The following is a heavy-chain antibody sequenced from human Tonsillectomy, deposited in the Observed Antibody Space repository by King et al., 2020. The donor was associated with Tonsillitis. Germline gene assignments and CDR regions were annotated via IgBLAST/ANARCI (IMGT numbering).Heavy chain of an antibody. V-gene: IGHV1-3*01. CDR1: GYTFTTYS. CDR3: ARGWSIFDY. D-gene: IGHD2-8*02. J-gene: IGHJ4*02. CDR2: INAGNGNT. Sequence: VQLVQSGAEVKKPGASVKVSCKASGYTFTTYSMHWVRQAPGQRLEWMGWINAGNGNTKYSQKFQGRVTITRDTSASTAYTELSSLTSEDTAVYYCARGWSIFDYWGQGTLVTVSS.